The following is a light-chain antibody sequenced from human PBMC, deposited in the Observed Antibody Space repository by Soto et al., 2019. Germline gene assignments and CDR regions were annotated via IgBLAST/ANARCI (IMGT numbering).Light chain of an antibody. J-gene: IGKJ2*01. CDR1: QSLVYSDGNTY. Sequence: DIVMTQSPLSLPVTLGQPASISCRSSQSLVYSDGNTYLTWLQQRPGQYPRRLIYTISNRDSGVPDRFNGSGSGTDFTLTISGVEAEDVGVYYCVQGRKWPYTVGQGNKLEIK. CDR3: VQGRKWPYT. CDR2: TIS. V-gene: IGKV2-30*01.